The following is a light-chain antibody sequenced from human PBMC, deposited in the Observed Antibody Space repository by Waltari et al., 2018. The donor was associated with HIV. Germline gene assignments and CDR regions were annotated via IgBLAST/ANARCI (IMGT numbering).Light chain of an antibody. J-gene: IGKJ1*01. CDR3: QQYGSARGT. Sequence: IVLTQSPGTLSLSPGERATLPCRASQSLSMTYLAWYQQKPGQPPRLLIYGTSNRATAVPDRFSGSGSGTDFTLTITRLQPEDSAVYYCQQYGSARGTFGQGTKVEIK. V-gene: IGKV3-20*01. CDR1: QSLSMTY. CDR2: GTS.